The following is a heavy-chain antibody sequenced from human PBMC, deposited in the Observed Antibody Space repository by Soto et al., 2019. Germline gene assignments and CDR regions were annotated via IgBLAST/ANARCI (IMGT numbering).Heavy chain of an antibody. CDR1: GGTFSSYT. CDR3: ARGGNYGDPYWYFDL. J-gene: IGHJ2*01. D-gene: IGHD4-17*01. Sequence: RASVTVSCKASGGTFSSYTISWVRQAPGQGLEWMGRIIPILGIANYAQKFQGRVTITADKSTSTAYMELSSLRSEDTAVYYCARGGNYGDPYWYFDLWGRGTLVTVSS. CDR2: IIPILGIA. V-gene: IGHV1-69*02.